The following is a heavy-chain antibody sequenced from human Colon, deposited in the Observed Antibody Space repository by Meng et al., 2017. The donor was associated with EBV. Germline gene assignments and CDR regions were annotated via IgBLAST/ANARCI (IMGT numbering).Heavy chain of an antibody. J-gene: IGHJ4*02. CDR2: IYYSGST. Sequence: QLQLQESGPGLVKPSEPLSLTCTVSGDSISSSPYYWGWIRQPPGKGLEWIGSIYYSGSTYYNPSLKSRVTISQDAAKNQFSLKLTSVTAADTAVYYCARVKDCGGDCYSDNWGQGTLGTVSS. CDR3: ARVKDCGGDCYSDN. CDR1: GDSISSSPYY. V-gene: IGHV4-39*07. D-gene: IGHD2-21*02.